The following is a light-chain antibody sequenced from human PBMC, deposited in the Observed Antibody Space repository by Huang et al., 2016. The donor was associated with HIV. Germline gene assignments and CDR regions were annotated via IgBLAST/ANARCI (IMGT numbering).Light chain of an antibody. Sequence: TQSPDTLSVSPGERAILSCRASQSITVNLAWYQQRPGQPPRLLIYDASTRATGIPARFSGWGSGTECTLFISSVQCEDFALYYCQQYSNWPPWTVGQGTKVDI. CDR1: QSITVN. CDR2: DAS. V-gene: IGKV3-15*01. J-gene: IGKJ1*01. CDR3: QQYSNWPPWT.